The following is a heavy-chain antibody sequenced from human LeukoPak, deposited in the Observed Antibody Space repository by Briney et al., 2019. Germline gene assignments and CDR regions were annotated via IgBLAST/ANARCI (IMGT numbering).Heavy chain of an antibody. V-gene: IGHV4-39*01. J-gene: IGHJ5*02. Sequence: SETLSHTCTVSGGSISSSSHSWGWIRQPPGKGLERTGSIYYTGRTYYNPSLKSRVTISVGTSKNQFSLKLSSVTAADTAVYYCAQSLGSSNWIGNWFDPWGQGTLVTVSS. CDR3: AQSLGSSNWIGNWFDP. CDR2: IYYTGRT. D-gene: IGHD6-13*01. CDR1: GGSISSSSHS.